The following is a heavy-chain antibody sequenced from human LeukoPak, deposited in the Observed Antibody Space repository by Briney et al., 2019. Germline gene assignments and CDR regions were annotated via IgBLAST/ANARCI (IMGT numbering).Heavy chain of an antibody. CDR1: GGSISSYY. J-gene: IGHJ5*02. V-gene: IGHV4-59*01. CDR2: IYYSGST. CDR3: ASAPAPNWFDP. Sequence: SETLSLTCTVSGGSISSYYWSWIRQPPGKGLEWIGYIYYSGSTNYSPSLKSRVTISVDTSKNQFSLKLSSVTAADTAVYYCASAPAPNWFDPWGQGTLVTVSS.